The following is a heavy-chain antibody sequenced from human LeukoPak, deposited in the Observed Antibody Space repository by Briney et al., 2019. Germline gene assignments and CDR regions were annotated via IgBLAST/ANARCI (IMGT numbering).Heavy chain of an antibody. V-gene: IGHV4-39*01. CDR3: ARHANWNYVGWNNWFDP. CDR1: GGPLSCRLYY. D-gene: IGHD1-7*01. CDR2: YYYNRRT. J-gene: IGHJ5*02. Sequence: SETLPHTCCVSGGPLSCRLYYCGPIPQPPGKGQERNGCYYYNRRTYYNQYLKSRVTIYVDTSKHQVAQQLSSVTAADALVYYWARHANWNYVGWNNWFDPWGQGTLVTVSS.